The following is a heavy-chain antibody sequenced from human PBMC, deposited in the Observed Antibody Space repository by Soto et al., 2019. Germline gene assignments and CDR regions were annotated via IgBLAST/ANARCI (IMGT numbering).Heavy chain of an antibody. Sequence: PSETLSLTCTVSGGSISSSSYYWGWIRQPPGKGLEWIGSIYYSGSTYYNPSLKSRVTISVDTSKNQFSLKLSSVTAADTAVYYCARVIVVVTAKLDYWGQGTLVTVSS. D-gene: IGHD2-21*02. J-gene: IGHJ4*02. CDR3: ARVIVVVTAKLDY. CDR2: IYYSGST. CDR1: GGSISSSSYY. V-gene: IGHV4-39*01.